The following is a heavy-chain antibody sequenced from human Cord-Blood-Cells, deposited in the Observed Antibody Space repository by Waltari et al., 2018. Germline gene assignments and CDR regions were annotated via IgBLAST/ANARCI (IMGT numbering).Heavy chain of an antibody. D-gene: IGHD3-22*01. Sequence: ISWVRQAPGQGLEWMGGIIPIFGTANYAQKFQGRVTITADESTSTAYMELSSLRSEDTAVYYCARRSNYYDSSGYYFDYWGQGTLVTVSS. V-gene: IGHV1-69*01. J-gene: IGHJ4*02. CDR3: ARRSNYYDSSGYYFDY. CDR2: IIPIFGTA.